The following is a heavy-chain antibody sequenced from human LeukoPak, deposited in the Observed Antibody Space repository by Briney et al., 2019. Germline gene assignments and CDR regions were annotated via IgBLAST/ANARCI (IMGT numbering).Heavy chain of an antibody. V-gene: IGHV3-7*01. D-gene: IGHD1-26*01. J-gene: IGHJ3*02. CDR3: ASLVVGAHDAFDI. Sequence: PGGSLRLSCAASGFTFSSYWMSWVRQAPGKGLEWVANIKQDGSEKYYVDSVKGRFTISRDNAKNSLYLQMNSLRAEDTAVYYCASLVVGAHDAFDIWGQGTVVTVSS. CDR2: IKQDGSEK. CDR1: GFTFSSYW.